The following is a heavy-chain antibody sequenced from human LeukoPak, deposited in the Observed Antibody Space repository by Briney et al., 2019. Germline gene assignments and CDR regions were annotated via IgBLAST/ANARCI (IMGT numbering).Heavy chain of an antibody. Sequence: KTSETLPLTCAVYGGSFSGYYWSWIRQPPGKGLEWIGEISHSGSTNYNPSLKSRVTISIDTSKNQFSLKLSSVTAADTAVYYCARPDRADAFDVWGQGTMVTVSS. CDR1: GGSFSGYY. V-gene: IGHV4-34*01. CDR3: ARPDRADAFDV. CDR2: ISHSGST. D-gene: IGHD1-14*01. J-gene: IGHJ3*01.